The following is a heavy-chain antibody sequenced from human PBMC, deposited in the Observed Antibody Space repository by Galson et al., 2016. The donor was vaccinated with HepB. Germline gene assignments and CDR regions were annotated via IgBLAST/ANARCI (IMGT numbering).Heavy chain of an antibody. D-gene: IGHD3-3*01. V-gene: IGHV4-31*03. CDR3: ARDLGRFVDYYGMDV. J-gene: IGHJ6*02. CDR2: IYSSGGP. CDR1: GDSISSAGYY. Sequence: LSLTCTVSGDSISSAGYYWNWVRQHPEKGLEWIGYIYSSGGPIYNPSLKGRVIISSDTSQNQFSLSLSSVTAADTAVYFCARDLGRFVDYYGMDVWGQGTTVTVSS.